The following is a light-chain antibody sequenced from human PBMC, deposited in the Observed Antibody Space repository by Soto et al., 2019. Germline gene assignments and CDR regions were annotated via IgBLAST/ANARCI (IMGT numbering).Light chain of an antibody. CDR3: QQYGSSPFT. Sequence: DIVLTQSPGTLSLSPGERATLSCRASQSVSSSYLAWYQQKPGQAPRLLIYGASSRATGIPDRFSGSGSGTDFSLTIRTLEPEDFAVYYCQQYGSSPFTLGRGTKVDIK. CDR1: QSVSSSY. CDR2: GAS. V-gene: IGKV3-20*01. J-gene: IGKJ3*01.